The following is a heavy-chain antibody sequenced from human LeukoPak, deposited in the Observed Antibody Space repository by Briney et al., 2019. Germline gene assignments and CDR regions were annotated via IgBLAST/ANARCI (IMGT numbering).Heavy chain of an antibody. Sequence: GASVKVSCKASGYTFTSYGISWVRQAPGQGLEWMGWISGYNGNTNYAQKFQGRVTMTTETSTSTAYVELRSLRSDDTAVYYCARDQFLLGYCSGGRGCRRAYYFDYWGQGTLVTVSS. CDR2: ISGYNGNT. V-gene: IGHV1-18*01. CDR1: GYTFTSYG. CDR3: ARDQFLLGYCSGGRGCRRAYYFDY. J-gene: IGHJ4*02. D-gene: IGHD2-15*01.